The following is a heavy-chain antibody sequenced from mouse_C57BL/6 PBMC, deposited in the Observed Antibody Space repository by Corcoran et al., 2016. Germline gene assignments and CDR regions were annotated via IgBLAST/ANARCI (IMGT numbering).Heavy chain of an antibody. J-gene: IGHJ2*01. CDR3: ARWGYDPLYYFDY. CDR1: GYTFTDYY. CDR2: INPNNGGT. Sequence: EVQLQQSGPELVKPGASVKISCKASGYTFTDYYMNWVKQSHGKSLEWIGDINPNNGGTSYNQKFKGKATLTVDKSSNTAYMELRSLTSEDSAVYYCARWGYDPLYYFDYWGQGTTLTVSS. V-gene: IGHV1-26*01. D-gene: IGHD2-2*01.